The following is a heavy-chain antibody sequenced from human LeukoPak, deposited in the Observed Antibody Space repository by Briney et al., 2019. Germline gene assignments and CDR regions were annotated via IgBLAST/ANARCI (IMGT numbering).Heavy chain of an antibody. J-gene: IGHJ4*02. CDR1: GGSISSSSYY. Sequence: SETLSLTCTVSGGSISSSSYYWGWIRQPPGKGLEWIGSIYYSGSTYYNPSLKSRVTISVDTSKNQFSLKPSSGTAADTAVYYCARLDILTGYYFDYWGQGTLVTVSS. CDR2: IYYSGST. CDR3: ARLDILTGYYFDY. D-gene: IGHD3-9*01. V-gene: IGHV4-39*01.